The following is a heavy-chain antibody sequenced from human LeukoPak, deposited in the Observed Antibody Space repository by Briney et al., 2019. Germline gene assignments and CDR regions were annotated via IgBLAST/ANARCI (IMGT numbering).Heavy chain of an antibody. CDR1: GYTFTSYG. Sequence: ASVKVSCKASGYTFTSYGISWVRQAPGQGLEWMEWISAYNGNTNYAQKLQGRVTMTTDTSTSTAYMELRSLRSDDTAVYYCARGGDYDFWSGYYYYFDYWGQGTLVTVSS. CDR2: ISAYNGNT. V-gene: IGHV1-18*01. CDR3: ARGGDYDFWSGYYYYFDY. J-gene: IGHJ4*02. D-gene: IGHD3-3*01.